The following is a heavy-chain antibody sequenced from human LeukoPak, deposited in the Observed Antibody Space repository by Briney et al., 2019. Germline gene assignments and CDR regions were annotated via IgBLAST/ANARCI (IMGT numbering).Heavy chain of an antibody. CDR2: ISYDGSNK. CDR1: GFTFSSYG. Sequence: GGSLRLSCAASGFTFSSYGMHWVRQAPGKGLEWVAVISYDGSNKYYADSVKGRFTISRDNSKNTLYLQMNSLRAEDTAVYYCAKDAPYCTNGVCPFDYWGQGTLVTVSS. V-gene: IGHV3-30*18. CDR3: AKDAPYCTNGVCPFDY. J-gene: IGHJ4*02. D-gene: IGHD2-8*01.